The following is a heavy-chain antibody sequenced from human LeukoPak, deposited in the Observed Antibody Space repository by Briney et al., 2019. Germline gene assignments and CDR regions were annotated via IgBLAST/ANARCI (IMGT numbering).Heavy chain of an antibody. CDR3: ARLSGGSGYYYYYYYYMDV. J-gene: IGHJ6*03. D-gene: IGHD3-22*01. CDR2: IRYDGSNK. CDR1: GFTFSSYG. Sequence: GGSLRLSCAASGFTFSSYGMHWVRQAPGKGLEWVAFIRYDGSNKYYADSVKGRFTISRDNSKNTLYLQMNSLRAEDTAVYYCARLSGGSGYYYYYYYYMDVWGKGTTVTISS. V-gene: IGHV3-30*02.